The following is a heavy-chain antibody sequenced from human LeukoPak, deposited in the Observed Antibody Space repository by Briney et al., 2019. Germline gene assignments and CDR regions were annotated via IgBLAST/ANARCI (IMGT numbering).Heavy chain of an antibody. D-gene: IGHD6-6*01. J-gene: IGHJ4*02. V-gene: IGHV1-69*04. CDR3: ARAPPPYSSSDY. CDR1: GGTFSSYA. Sequence: ASVKVSCKASGGTFSSYAISWVRQAPGQGLEWMGRIIPILGIANYAQKFQGRVTITADKSTSTAYMELSSLRSEDTAVYYCARAPPPYSSSDYWGQGTLVTVSS. CDR2: IIPILGIA.